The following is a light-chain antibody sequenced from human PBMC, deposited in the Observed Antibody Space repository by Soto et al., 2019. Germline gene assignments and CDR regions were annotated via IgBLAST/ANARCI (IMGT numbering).Light chain of an antibody. CDR1: SSDVGGYNY. V-gene: IGLV2-11*01. Sequence: QSVLTQPRSVSGSPGQSVTIYCTGTSSDVGGYNYVSWYQQHPGKAPKLMIYDVSKRPSGVPDRFSGSRSGNTASLTISGLEAEDEADYYCCSYGGSYTFVFGPGTKVTVL. J-gene: IGLJ1*01. CDR2: DVS. CDR3: CSYGGSYTFV.